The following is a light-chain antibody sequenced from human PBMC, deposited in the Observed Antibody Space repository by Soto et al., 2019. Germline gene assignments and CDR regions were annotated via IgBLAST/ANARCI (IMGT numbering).Light chain of an antibody. CDR1: QSVSSN. CDR2: GAS. V-gene: IGKV3-15*01. J-gene: IGKJ2*01. CDR3: QQYNKWPPYT. Sequence: EIVMTQSPATLSVSPGERATLSCRASQSVSSNLAWYQQKPGQAPRLLLYGASTRATGIPARFSGSGSGTEFTLTISSLQSADFAVYYCQQYNKWPPYTFGQGTKLEIK.